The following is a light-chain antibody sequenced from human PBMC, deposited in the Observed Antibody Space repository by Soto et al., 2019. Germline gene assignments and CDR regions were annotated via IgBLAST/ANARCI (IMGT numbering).Light chain of an antibody. CDR2: GTS. CDR1: ETISRNN. J-gene: IGKJ1*01. Sequence: ESVLTQSPGTLSESPGERATLSCRASETISRNNLAWYQQKPGQAPSLLIYGTSSRATGIPDRFRGSGSGTDFTLTISRLEPEDSEIYYCQQYGSWTFGQGTKVEI. V-gene: IGKV3-20*01. CDR3: QQYGSWT.